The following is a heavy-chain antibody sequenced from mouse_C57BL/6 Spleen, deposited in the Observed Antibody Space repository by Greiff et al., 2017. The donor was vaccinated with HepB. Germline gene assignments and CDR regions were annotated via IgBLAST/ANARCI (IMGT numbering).Heavy chain of an antibody. CDR2: ISYSGST. V-gene: IGHV3-1*01. CDR1: GYSITSGYD. CDR3: ARNYGSSYRSYWYFDV. Sequence: EVMLVESGPGMVKPSQSLSLTCTVTGYSITSGYDWHWIRHFPGNKLEWMGYISYSGSTNYNPSLKSRISITHDTSKNHFFLKLNSVTTEDTATYYGARNYGSSYRSYWYFDVWGTGTPVTVSA. J-gene: IGHJ1*03. D-gene: IGHD1-1*01.